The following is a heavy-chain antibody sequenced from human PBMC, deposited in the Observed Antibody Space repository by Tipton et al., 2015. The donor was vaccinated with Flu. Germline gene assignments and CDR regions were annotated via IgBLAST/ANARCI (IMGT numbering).Heavy chain of an antibody. D-gene: IGHD2-2*01. CDR1: GFTVSSNY. Sequence: QLVQSGGGLIQRGGSLRLSCVVSGFTVSSNYMTWVRQAPGKGLEWVSVIYSGGSTKYADSVKGRFTISRDNSKNTLYLQLNSLRAEDTAVYYCARGRGYCVTTTCLLPFDFWGQGTLVTVS. V-gene: IGHV3-53*01. CDR2: IYSGGST. CDR3: ARGRGYCVTTTCLLPFDF. J-gene: IGHJ4*02.